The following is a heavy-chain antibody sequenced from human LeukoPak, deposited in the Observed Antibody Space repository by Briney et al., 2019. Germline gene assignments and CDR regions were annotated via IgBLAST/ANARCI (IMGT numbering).Heavy chain of an antibody. CDR1: GFTFSSYA. Sequence: PGGSLRLSCAASGFTFSSYAMHWVRQAPGKGLEWVAVISYDGSNKYYADSVKGRFTISRDKSKNTLYLQMNSLRAEDTAVYYCARVSAPYYDFWSGFFDPWGQGTLVTVSS. V-gene: IGHV3-30-3*01. D-gene: IGHD3-3*01. CDR2: ISYDGSNK. CDR3: ARVSAPYYDFWSGFFDP. J-gene: IGHJ5*02.